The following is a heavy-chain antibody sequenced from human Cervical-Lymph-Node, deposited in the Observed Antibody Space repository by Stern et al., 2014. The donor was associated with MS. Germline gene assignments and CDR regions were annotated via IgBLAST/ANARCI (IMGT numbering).Heavy chain of an antibody. CDR3: ARDPSVVIGATLAWDY. J-gene: IGHJ4*02. CDR1: EFTFSGYG. V-gene: IGHV3-30*03. Sequence: VQLVESGGGVVQPGRSLTLSCAASEFTFSGYGLHWVRQAPGKGLEWVSFISYDGNKNSYADSVKGLFTFSIDDSNYTLYLQWNSLRVEDTAVYFCARDPSVVIGATLAWDYWGQGTLVTVSS. D-gene: IGHD2-15*01. CDR2: ISYDGNKN.